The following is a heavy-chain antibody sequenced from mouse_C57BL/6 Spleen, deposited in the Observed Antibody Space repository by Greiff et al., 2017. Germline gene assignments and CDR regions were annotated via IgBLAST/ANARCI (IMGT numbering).Heavy chain of an antibody. CDR1: GFTFSSYA. D-gene: IGHD2-4*01. V-gene: IGHV5-4*01. J-gene: IGHJ3*01. CDR3: ARYYDYDGFAY. Sequence: EVQLVESGGGLVKPGGSLKLSCAASGFTFSSYAMSWVRLTPEKRLEWVATISDGGSYTYYPDNVKGRFTISRDNAKNNLYLQMSHLKSEDTAMYYCARYYDYDGFAYWGQGTLVTVSA. CDR2: ISDGGSYT.